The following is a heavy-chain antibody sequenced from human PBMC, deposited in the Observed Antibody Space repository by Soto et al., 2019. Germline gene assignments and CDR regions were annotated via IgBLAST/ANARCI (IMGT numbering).Heavy chain of an antibody. CDR3: ARGTGCSGGSCYSITYCYYGMDV. D-gene: IGHD2-15*01. CDR2: INPNSGGT. Sequence: QVQLVQSGAEVKKPGASVKVSCKASGYTFTGYYMHWVRQAPGQGLEWMGWINPNSGGTNYAQKFQGWVTMTRDTSISTAYMELSRLRSDDTAVYYCARGTGCSGGSCYSITYCYYGMDVWGQGTTVTVSS. V-gene: IGHV1-2*04. J-gene: IGHJ6*02. CDR1: GYTFTGYY.